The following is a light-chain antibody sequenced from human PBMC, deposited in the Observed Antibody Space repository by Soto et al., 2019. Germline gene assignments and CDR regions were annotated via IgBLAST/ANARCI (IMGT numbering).Light chain of an antibody. CDR1: SSNIGAGYD. CDR2: GNT. V-gene: IGLV1-40*01. J-gene: IGLJ3*02. Sequence: QSVLTQPPSVSGAPGQRVTISCTGSSSNIGAGYDVHWYQQLPGTAPKLLIYGNTNRPSGVPDRFSGSKSGTPASLAISRLQAEDEADYFCQSYDSSLSGSVFGGGTKVTVL. CDR3: QSYDSSLSGSV.